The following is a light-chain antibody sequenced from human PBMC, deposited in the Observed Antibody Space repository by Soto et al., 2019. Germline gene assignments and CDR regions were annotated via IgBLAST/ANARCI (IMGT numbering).Light chain of an antibody. V-gene: IGLV2-14*01. CDR1: SSDVGGYNY. Sequence: QSALTQPASVSGSPGQSITISCTGTSSDVGGYNYVSWYQQHPGKAPKLMIYEVSNRPSGVSNRFSGSKSGNTASLTISGLQAEDEADYYCSSYTSSSTPYYVFGTGTKLTGL. CDR2: EVS. CDR3: SSYTSSSTPYYV. J-gene: IGLJ1*01.